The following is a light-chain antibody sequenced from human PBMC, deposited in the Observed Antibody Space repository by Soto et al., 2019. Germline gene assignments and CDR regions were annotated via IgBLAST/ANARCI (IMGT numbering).Light chain of an antibody. V-gene: IGLV2-23*01. CDR1: SSDVGSYNL. CDR2: EGS. J-gene: IGLJ1*01. CDR3: CSYAGSSTYV. Sequence: QSALTQPASVSGSPGQSITISCTGTSSDVGSYNLVSWYQQHPGKAPKLMIYEGSKRPSGVSNRFSGSNSGNTASLTISGLKAEDEADYYCCSYAGSSTYVFGTGTKVTVL.